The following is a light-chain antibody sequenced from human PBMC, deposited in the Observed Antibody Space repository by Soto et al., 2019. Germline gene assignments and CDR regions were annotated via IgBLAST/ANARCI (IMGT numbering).Light chain of an antibody. Sequence: EIVMTQSPATLSVSPGERATLSCRASQSINNNLAWYQQKRGQGPRLLIYGASSRATGTPARFSGSGSGTGFTLTISSLQSEDFAIHYCQQYNDWPHTFGGGTKVEIK. CDR3: QQYNDWPHT. J-gene: IGKJ4*01. CDR1: QSINNN. CDR2: GAS. V-gene: IGKV3-15*01.